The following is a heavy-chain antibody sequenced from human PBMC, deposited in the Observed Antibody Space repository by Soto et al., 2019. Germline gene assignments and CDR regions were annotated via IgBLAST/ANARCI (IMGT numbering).Heavy chain of an antibody. Sequence: QVPLVQSGAEVKKPGSSVKVSCKVSGGTFSNYAIDWVRLAPGHGLEWMGGIVPIFGTTYYTQKFQGRATIIADDSTTTAYLEMRSLRSEDTAIYYCARVEAVAGLYNYPGLDVWGQGTAVTVSS. D-gene: IGHD6-19*01. J-gene: IGHJ6*02. CDR3: ARVEAVAGLYNYPGLDV. V-gene: IGHV1-69*12. CDR1: GGTFSNYA. CDR2: IVPIFGTT.